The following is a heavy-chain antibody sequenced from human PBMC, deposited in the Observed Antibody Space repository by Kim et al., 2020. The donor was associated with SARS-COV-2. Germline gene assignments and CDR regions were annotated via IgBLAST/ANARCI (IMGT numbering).Heavy chain of an antibody. CDR2: IFGTA. Sequence: IFGTANYAQKFQGRVTITADESTSTAYMELSSLRSEDTAVYYCARGSGGYWGQGTLVTVSS. D-gene: IGHD3-16*01. J-gene: IGHJ4*02. CDR3: ARGSGGY. V-gene: IGHV1-69*01.